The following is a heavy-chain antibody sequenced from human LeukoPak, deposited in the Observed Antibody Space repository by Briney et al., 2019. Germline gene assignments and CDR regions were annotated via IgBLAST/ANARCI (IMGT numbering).Heavy chain of an antibody. D-gene: IGHD3-16*01. CDR2: ISGSGGST. CDR1: GCTLSSYV. V-gene: IGHV3-23*01. J-gene: IGHJ6*02. Sequence: GGSLRLSCSASGCTLSSYVMPWVRQAPGKGLEWVSGISGSGGSTYYADSVKGRCTISRDNSKNTLYLQMNSLRAEDTAVYYCAKNRWPEGSDYCAMDVWGQGTTVTVSS. CDR3: AKNRWPEGSDYCAMDV.